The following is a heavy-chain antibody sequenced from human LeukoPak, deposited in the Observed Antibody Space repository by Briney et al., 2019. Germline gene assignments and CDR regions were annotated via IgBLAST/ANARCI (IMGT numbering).Heavy chain of an antibody. J-gene: IGHJ3*02. CDR1: GYTFTGYY. Sequence: ASVKVSCKASGYTFTGYYMHWVRQAPGQGLEWMGWINPNSGGTNYAQKFQGRVTMTRDTSISTAYMELSRLRSDDTAVYYCAKERTYYDFWSGYGFCVFDIWGQGTMVTVSS. D-gene: IGHD3-3*01. CDR2: INPNSGGT. CDR3: AKERTYYDFWSGYGFCVFDI. V-gene: IGHV1-2*02.